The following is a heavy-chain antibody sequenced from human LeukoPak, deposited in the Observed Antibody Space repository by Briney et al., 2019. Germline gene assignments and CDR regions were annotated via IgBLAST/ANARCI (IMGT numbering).Heavy chain of an antibody. CDR1: GFTVSNNY. V-gene: IGHV3-53*01. Sequence: PGRSLRLSCAASGFTVSNNYMSWVRQAPGKGLEWVSVIYSGGTYYADSVKGRFTISRDNSKNTLYLQMNSLRAEDTAVYYCATEYGDYGLVSGYWGQGTLVTVSS. CDR3: ATEYGDYGLVSGY. J-gene: IGHJ4*02. D-gene: IGHD4-17*01. CDR2: IYSGGT.